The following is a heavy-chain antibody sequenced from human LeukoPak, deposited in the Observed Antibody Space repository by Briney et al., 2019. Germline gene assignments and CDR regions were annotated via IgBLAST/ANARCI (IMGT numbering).Heavy chain of an antibody. D-gene: IGHD4-17*01. Sequence: PGGSLRLSCAASGFTFSSSAMSWVRQAPGKGLEWVSAISGSSGSTYYADSVKGRFTISRDNSKNTLYLQMNSLRAEDTAVYYCARDRFGNGDYETMFDYWGQGTLVTVSS. J-gene: IGHJ4*02. V-gene: IGHV3-23*01. CDR3: ARDRFGNGDYETMFDY. CDR1: GFTFSSSA. CDR2: ISGSSGST.